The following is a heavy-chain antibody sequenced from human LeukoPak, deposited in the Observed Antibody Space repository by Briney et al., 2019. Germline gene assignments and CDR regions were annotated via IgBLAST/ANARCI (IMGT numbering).Heavy chain of an antibody. Sequence: GGSLRLPCVASRFTFNTYAVNWVRQAPGKGLEWVSAISSNADITYYADSVRGRFAISRDNSKNTVFLQMNSLRAEDTAVYYCATVKRDCSGGTCYSYDYWGQGTLVTVSS. D-gene: IGHD2-15*01. CDR1: RFTFNTYA. J-gene: IGHJ4*02. CDR3: ATVKRDCSGGTCYSYDY. V-gene: IGHV3-23*01. CDR2: ISSNADIT.